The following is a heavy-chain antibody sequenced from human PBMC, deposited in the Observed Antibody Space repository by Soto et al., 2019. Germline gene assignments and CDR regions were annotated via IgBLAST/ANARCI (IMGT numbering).Heavy chain of an antibody. D-gene: IGHD3-3*01. CDR3: ARDPDFWSAPDWFDP. CDR2: IYSGGST. V-gene: IGHV3-66*01. J-gene: IGHJ5*02. CDR1: GFTVSSNY. Sequence: TGGSLRLSCTASGFTVSSNYMSWVRQAPGKGLEWASVIYSGGSTYYADSVKGRFTISRDNSKNTLYLQMNSLRAEDTAVHYCARDPDFWSAPDWFDPWGQGTLVTVSS.